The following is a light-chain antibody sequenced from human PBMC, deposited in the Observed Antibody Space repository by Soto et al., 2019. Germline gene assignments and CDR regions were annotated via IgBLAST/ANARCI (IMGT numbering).Light chain of an antibody. CDR1: QSISSW. V-gene: IGKV1-5*01. CDR3: QQYNSYPT. J-gene: IGKJ1*01. CDR2: DAS. Sequence: DIQMTQSPSTLSASVGDRVTITCRASQSISSWLAWYQQKPGKAPKLLIYDASSLESGVPSRFSGSGSGTEFTLTFSSLQPDDFATYYCQQYNSYPTFGQGTKV.